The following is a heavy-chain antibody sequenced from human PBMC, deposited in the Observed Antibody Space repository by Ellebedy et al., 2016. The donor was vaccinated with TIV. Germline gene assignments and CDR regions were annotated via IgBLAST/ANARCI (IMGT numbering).Heavy chain of an antibody. Sequence: SVKVSXXASGGTFSSYAISWVRQAPGQGLEWMGGIIPIFGTANYAQKFQGRVTITADESTSTAYMELSSLRSEDTAVYYCARDAVHGVVVVPAAINRYYYYGMDVWGQGTTVTVSS. D-gene: IGHD2-2*01. J-gene: IGHJ6*02. CDR1: GGTFSSYA. CDR3: ARDAVHGVVVVPAAINRYYYYGMDV. CDR2: IIPIFGTA. V-gene: IGHV1-69*13.